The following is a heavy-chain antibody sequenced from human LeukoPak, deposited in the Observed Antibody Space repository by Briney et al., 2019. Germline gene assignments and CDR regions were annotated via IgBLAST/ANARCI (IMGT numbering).Heavy chain of an antibody. CDR3: AVRNWFDP. CDR2: ISWNSGSI. CDR1: GFTFDDYA. Sequence: GGSLRLSCAASGFTFDDYAMHWVRQAPGKGLEWVSGISWNSGSIGYADSAKGRFTISRDNAKNSLYLQMNSLRAEDTALYYCAVRNWFDPWGQGTLVTVSS. V-gene: IGHV3-9*01. J-gene: IGHJ5*02.